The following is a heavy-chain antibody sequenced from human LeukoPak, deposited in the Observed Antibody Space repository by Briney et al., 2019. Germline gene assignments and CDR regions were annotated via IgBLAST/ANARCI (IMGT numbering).Heavy chain of an antibody. V-gene: IGHV3-23*01. D-gene: IGHD2-2*01. CDR3: ARATGYCSSTSCYVYYYYGMDV. J-gene: IGHJ6*02. Sequence: GGSLGLSCAASGFTFSSYAMSWVRQAPGKGLEWVSAISGSGGSTYYADSVKGRFTISRDNSKNTLYLQMNSLRAEDTAVYYCARATGYCSSTSCYVYYYYGMDVWGQGTTVTVSS. CDR2: ISGSGGST. CDR1: GFTFSSYA.